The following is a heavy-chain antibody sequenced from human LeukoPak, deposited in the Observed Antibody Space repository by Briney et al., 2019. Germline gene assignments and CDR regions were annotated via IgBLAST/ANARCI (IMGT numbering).Heavy chain of an antibody. V-gene: IGHV4-59*12. D-gene: IGHD6-19*01. CDR3: ARVSGWNPLEAAHLDY. CDR1: GGSFSGYY. CDR2: IYYSGST. J-gene: IGHJ4*02. Sequence: SETLSLTCAVYGGSFSGYYWSWIRQPPGKGLEWIGYIYYSGSTYYNPSLKSRVTISVDTSKNQFSLKLSSVTAADTAVYYCARVSGWNPLEAAHLDYWGQGTLVTVSS.